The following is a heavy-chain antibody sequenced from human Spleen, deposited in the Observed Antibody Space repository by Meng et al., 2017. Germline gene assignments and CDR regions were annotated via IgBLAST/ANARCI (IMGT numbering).Heavy chain of an antibody. J-gene: IGHJ4*02. D-gene: IGHD4-11*01. CDR2: INHSGST. CDR1: GGSSGDYY. V-gene: IGHV4-34*01. Sequence: QVQPQRWGAGRFTPPETFSLASVVPGGSSGDYYGRWIRPPPGKGLEWIGEINHSGSTNYNPSLESRATISVDTSQNNLSLKLSSVTAADSAVYYCARGPTTMAHDFDYWGQGTLVTVSS. CDR3: ARGPTTMAHDFDY.